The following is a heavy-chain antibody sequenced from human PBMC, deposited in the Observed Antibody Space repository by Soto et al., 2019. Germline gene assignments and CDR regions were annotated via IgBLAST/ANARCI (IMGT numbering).Heavy chain of an antibody. Sequence: SETLSLTCTVSGGSISSSSYYWVSIRQPPGKGLEWIVSIYYSGSTYYTPSLKSRVTISVDTSKNHFSLKLSSVTAADTAVYYCARRGYCSGGSCYSSYDAFDIWGQGTMVTVS. CDR2: IYYSGST. CDR1: GGSISSSSYY. CDR3: ARRGYCSGGSCYSSYDAFDI. V-gene: IGHV4-39*01. D-gene: IGHD2-15*01. J-gene: IGHJ3*02.